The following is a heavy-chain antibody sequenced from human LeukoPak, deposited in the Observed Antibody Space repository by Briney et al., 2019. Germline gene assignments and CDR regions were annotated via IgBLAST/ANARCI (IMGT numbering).Heavy chain of an antibody. D-gene: IGHD5-18*01. CDR2: IYSSGST. J-gene: IGHJ4*02. CDR3: ARVQYSYGYPTLGY. Sequence: PSETLSLTCSVSGASISSGSNYWGWIRQPPGKTLEWIGSIYSSGSTYYNPSLKSRVIIIIDTPKNHFSLTLSSVTAADTAVYYCARVQYSYGYPTLGYWGQGTLVTVSS. V-gene: IGHV4-39*07. CDR1: GASISSGSNY.